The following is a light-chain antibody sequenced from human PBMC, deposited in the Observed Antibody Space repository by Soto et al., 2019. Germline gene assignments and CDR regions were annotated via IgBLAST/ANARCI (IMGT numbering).Light chain of an antibody. J-gene: IGLJ1*01. CDR1: RSNIGSYT. CDR3: AAWDDSLSNYV. CDR2: SND. Sequence: QSVLTQPPSASGTPGQRVTISCSGSRSNIGSYTVNWYQHLPGTAPKLLLYSNDERPSGVPDRFSGSKSGTSASLAISGLQSEDEADYYCAAWDDSLSNYVLGTGTKVTVL. V-gene: IGLV1-44*01.